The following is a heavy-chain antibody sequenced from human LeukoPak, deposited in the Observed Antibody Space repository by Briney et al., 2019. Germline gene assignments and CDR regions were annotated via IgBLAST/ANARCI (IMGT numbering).Heavy chain of an antibody. CDR3: ARNTRSTEYYYGSGSYYSYYFDY. J-gene: IGHJ4*02. D-gene: IGHD3-10*01. V-gene: IGHV3-20*04. CDR2: INWNGGST. CDR1: RFTFDDYG. Sequence: GSLRLSCAASRFTFDDYGMSWVRQAPGKGLEWVSGINWNGGSTGYADSVKGRFTISRDNAKNSLYLQMNSLRAEDTALYYCARNTRSTEYYYGSGSYYSYYFDYGGQGTLVTVSS.